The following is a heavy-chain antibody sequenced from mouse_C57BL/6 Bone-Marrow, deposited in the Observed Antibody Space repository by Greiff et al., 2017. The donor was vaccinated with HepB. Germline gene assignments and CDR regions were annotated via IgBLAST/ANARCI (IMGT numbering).Heavy chain of an antibody. Sequence: QVQLQQSGAELVRPGTSVKVSCKASGYAFTNYLIEWVKQRPGQGLEWIGVINPGSGGTNYNEKFKGKATLTADKSSSTAYMQHSSLTSEDSAVYFGARGKKDYYGSSYCDYWGQGTTLTVSS. V-gene: IGHV1-54*01. CDR3: ARGKKDYYGSSYCDY. CDR1: GYAFTNYL. D-gene: IGHD1-1*01. J-gene: IGHJ2*01. CDR2: INPGSGGT.